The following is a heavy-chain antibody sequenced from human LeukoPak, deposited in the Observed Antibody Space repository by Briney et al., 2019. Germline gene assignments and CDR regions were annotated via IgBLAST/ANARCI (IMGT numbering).Heavy chain of an antibody. CDR2: IMQDGSEK. V-gene: IGHV3-7*01. J-gene: IGHJ4*02. CDR3: ARDAYGFDL. Sequence: GGSLRLSCAASGFTFSNAWMSWVRQAPGKGLEWVANIMQDGSEKYYVDSVKGRFTISRDNAKNSLYLQMNSLRAEDTAVYYCARDAYGFDLWGQGTLVTVSS. CDR1: GFTFSNAW. D-gene: IGHD3-10*01.